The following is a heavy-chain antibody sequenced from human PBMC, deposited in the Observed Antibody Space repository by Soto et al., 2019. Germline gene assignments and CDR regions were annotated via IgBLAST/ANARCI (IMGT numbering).Heavy chain of an antibody. CDR3: ARVFIRSVYSSSRGGFFDY. D-gene: IGHD6-13*01. CDR2: IYQSGST. J-gene: IGHJ4*02. CDR1: GYSSSRGYS. V-gene: IGHV4-38-2*01. Sequence: SETLSLTCAFSGYSSSRGYSCGWIRQAPGKGLEWIGSIYQSGSTYYNPSLKSRVTISVDPSKNQFSLKLSSVTAADTAVYYCARVFIRSVYSSSRGGFFDYWGQGTLVTVSS.